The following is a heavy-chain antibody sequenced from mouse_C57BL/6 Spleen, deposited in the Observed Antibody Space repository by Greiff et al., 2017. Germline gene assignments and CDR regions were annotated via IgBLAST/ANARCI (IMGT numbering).Heavy chain of an antibody. CDR3: ARALLFDY. J-gene: IGHJ2*01. CDR2: ISYDGSN. CDR1: GYSITSGYY. V-gene: IGHV3-6*01. Sequence: ESGPGLVKPSQSLSLTCSVTGYSITSGYYWNWIRQFPGNKLEWMGYISYDGSNNYNPSLKNRISITRDTSKNQFFLKLNSVTTEDTATYYCARALLFDYWGQGTTLTVSS. D-gene: IGHD3-1*01.